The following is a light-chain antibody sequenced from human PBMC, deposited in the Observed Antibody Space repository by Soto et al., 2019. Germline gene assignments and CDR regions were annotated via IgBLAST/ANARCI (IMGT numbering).Light chain of an antibody. Sequence: QAVLTQPASVSGSPGQSITISCGGTSSDVGAYIYVPWYQQYPGKAPKLIIYEVNNRPSGVSGRFSGSKSDTTAFLTISGLQAEDEADYYCSSYSDSDTKVFGTGTKLTVL. V-gene: IGLV2-14*01. CDR2: EVN. CDR3: SSYSDSDTKV. CDR1: SSDVGAYIY. J-gene: IGLJ1*01.